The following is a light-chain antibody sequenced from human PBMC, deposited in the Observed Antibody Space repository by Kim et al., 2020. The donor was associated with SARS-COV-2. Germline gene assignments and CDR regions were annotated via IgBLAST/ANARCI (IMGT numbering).Light chain of an antibody. CDR1: KLGDKY. V-gene: IGLV3-1*01. CDR3: QAWDSSTANYV. Sequence: PGQTASITCSGDKLGDKYACWYQQKPGQSPVLVIYQDSKRPSGIPERFSGSNSGNTATLTISGTQAMDEADYYCQAWDSSTANYVFGTGTQLTVL. CDR2: QDS. J-gene: IGLJ1*01.